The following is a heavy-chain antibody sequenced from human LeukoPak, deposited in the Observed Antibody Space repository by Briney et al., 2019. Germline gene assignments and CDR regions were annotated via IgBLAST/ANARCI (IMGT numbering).Heavy chain of an antibody. CDR2: INRSGST. J-gene: IGHJ4*02. CDR3: ARGSHFSPYDYVWGSYRYHWFDY. D-gene: IGHD3-16*02. V-gene: IGHV4-34*01. Sequence: PSETLSLTCAVYGGSFSGYYWSWIRQPPGKGLEWIGEINRSGSTNYNPSLKSRVTISVDTSKNQFSLKLSSVTAADTAVYYCARGSHFSPYDYVWGSYRYHWFDYWGQGTLVTVSS. CDR1: GGSFSGYY.